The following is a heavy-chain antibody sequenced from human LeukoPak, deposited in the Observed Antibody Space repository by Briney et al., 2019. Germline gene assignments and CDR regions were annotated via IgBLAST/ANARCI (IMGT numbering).Heavy chain of an antibody. Sequence: ASVKASCKASGYTFTGYYVHWVRQAPGQGLEWMGWINENSGGTKYAQNFQGRVTMTRDTSISTVYMELSRLRYDDTAVYFCARDQATVATPWWDHWGQGTLVTVSS. CDR1: GYTFTGYY. D-gene: IGHD4-23*01. CDR2: INENSGGT. J-gene: IGHJ4*02. CDR3: ARDQATVATPWWDH. V-gene: IGHV1-2*02.